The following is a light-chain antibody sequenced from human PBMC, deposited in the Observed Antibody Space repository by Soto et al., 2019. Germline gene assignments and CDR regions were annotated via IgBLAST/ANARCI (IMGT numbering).Light chain of an antibody. V-gene: IGKV1-5*01. CDR2: EAS. J-gene: IGKJ4*02. CDR1: QSVNGW. Sequence: IQMTQSPSTLSASVGDRVTITCRASQSVNGWLAWYQQKPGKAPKLLISEASSLDSGVPSRFSGSGSGTEYVLSINSLQPEDFATYYCQQYDTYSTFVGGTMVEIK. CDR3: QQYDTYST.